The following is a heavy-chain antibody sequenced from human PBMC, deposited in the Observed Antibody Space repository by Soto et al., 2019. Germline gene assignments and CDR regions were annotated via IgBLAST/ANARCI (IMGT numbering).Heavy chain of an antibody. D-gene: IGHD6-13*01. V-gene: IGHV4-59*01. Sequence: SETLSLTCTVAGGSISSYYWSWIRQPPGKGLEWIGYIYYSGSTNYNPSLKSRVTISVDTSKNQFSLKLSSVTAADTAVYYCARLNSSSWYRFSYYYYGMDVWGQGTTVTVSS. CDR3: ARLNSSSWYRFSYYYYGMDV. J-gene: IGHJ6*02. CDR1: GGSISSYY. CDR2: IYYSGST.